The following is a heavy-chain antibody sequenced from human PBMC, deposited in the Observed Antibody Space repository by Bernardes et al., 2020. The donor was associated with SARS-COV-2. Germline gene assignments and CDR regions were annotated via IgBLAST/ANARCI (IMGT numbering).Heavy chain of an antibody. CDR1: GFTLGEYD. CDR3: ARAYSSAFEI. D-gene: IGHD1-26*01. Sequence: GGSLRLSCAASGFTLGEYDMHWVRQAPGKGLEWVSFIGAAGDTDYPKSVKGRFTLSRRDSTNSLFLQMNSLRVGDTAMYFCARAYSSAFEIWGHGTQVTVSS. V-gene: IGHV3-13*04. CDR2: IGAAGDT. J-gene: IGHJ3*02.